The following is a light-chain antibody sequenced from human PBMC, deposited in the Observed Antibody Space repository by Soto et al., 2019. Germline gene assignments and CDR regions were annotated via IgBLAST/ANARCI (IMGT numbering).Light chain of an antibody. CDR3: SSYTSDSSYV. CDR1: SSDVGLYDY. V-gene: IGLV2-14*01. J-gene: IGLJ1*01. Sequence: QSVLTQPASVSGSPGQSITISSTGTSSDVGLYDYVSCYQQHPGKAPQLMIYAVSNRPSGVSNRFSASKSGNTASLFISGLQAEDEADYYCSSYTSDSSYVFGSGTKVTVL. CDR2: AVS.